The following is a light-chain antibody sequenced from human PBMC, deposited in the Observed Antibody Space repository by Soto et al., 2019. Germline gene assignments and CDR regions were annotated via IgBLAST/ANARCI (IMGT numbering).Light chain of an antibody. CDR1: QSVSSN. J-gene: IGKJ1*01. CDR2: GAS. CDR3: QQYNNWTPCT. V-gene: IGKV3-15*01. Sequence: EIVMTQSPATPSVSPGERATLSCRASQSVSSNLAWYQQKPGQAPRLLIYGASTRATGIPARFSGSGSGTEFTLTISSLQSEDFAVYYCQQYNNWTPCTFGQGTKVEIK.